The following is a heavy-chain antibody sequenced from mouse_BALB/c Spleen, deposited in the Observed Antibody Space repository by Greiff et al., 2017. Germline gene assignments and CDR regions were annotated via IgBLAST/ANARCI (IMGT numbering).Heavy chain of an antibody. D-gene: IGHD2-1*01. V-gene: IGHV1-5*01. Sequence: VQLKESGTVLARPGASVKMSCKASGYTFTSYWMHWVKQRPGQGLEWIGAIYPGNSDTSYNQKFKGKAKLTAVTSTSTAYMELSSLTNEDSAVYYCTRSYGNSYYYAVDYWGQGTSVTVSS. J-gene: IGHJ4*01. CDR1: GYTFTSYW. CDR2: IYPGNSDT. CDR3: TRSYGNSYYYAVDY.